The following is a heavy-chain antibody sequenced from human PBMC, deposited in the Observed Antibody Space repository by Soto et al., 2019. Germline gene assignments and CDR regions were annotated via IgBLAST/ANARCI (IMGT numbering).Heavy chain of an antibody. Sequence: QVQLRASGPGLVEPSQTLSLTCTISGGSISSDDYYWSWIRQPPGKALEWIGYTSHSGATDSNPYLKSRIDILVATSKNQFSLRLRAVTAVDTAVYYCVGEIRFRGLFDLWGQGTLVTVSS. CDR3: VGEIRFRGLFDL. CDR1: GGSISSDDYY. D-gene: IGHD3-16*01. J-gene: IGHJ4*02. V-gene: IGHV4-30-4*01. CDR2: TSHSGAT.